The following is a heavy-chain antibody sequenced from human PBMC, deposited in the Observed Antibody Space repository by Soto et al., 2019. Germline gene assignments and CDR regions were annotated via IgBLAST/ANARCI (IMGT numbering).Heavy chain of an antibody. V-gene: IGHV3-23*01. CDR1: GFTFNNYA. J-gene: IGHJ4*02. CDR2: ISATGGST. Sequence: LSLSCAASGFTFNNYAMNWVRQAPGKGLEWVATISATGGSTYYADSVKGRFTISRDNSKNTLYLQMNGLRVEDTAVYYCAKDRLAGNFDYWGQGTQVTVSS. CDR3: AKDRLAGNFDY.